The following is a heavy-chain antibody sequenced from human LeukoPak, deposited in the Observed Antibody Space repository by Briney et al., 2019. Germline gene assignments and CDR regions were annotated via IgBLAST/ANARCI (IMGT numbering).Heavy chain of an antibody. CDR1: GYTFTGYY. J-gene: IGHJ4*02. CDR3: ARDRRASRVQLWTPLDY. CDR2: INPNSGGT. V-gene: IGHV1-2*02. Sequence: ASVKVSCKASGYTFTGYYMHWVRQAPGQGLEWMGWINPNSGGTNYAQKFQGRVTMTRDTSISTACMELSRLRSDDTAVYYCARDRRASRVQLWTPLDYWGQGTLVTVSS. D-gene: IGHD5-18*01.